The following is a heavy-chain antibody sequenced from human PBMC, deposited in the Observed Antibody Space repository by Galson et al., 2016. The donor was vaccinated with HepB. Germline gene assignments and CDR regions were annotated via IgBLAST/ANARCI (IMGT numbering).Heavy chain of an antibody. CDR2: IGRSGSPI. D-gene: IGHD1-26*01. CDR1: GLTFSSYE. V-gene: IGHV3-48*03. J-gene: IGHJ4*02. CDR3: ARDVVGAAFDS. Sequence: SLRLSCAASGLTFSSYEMSWVRQGPGKGLEWVSYIGRSGSPIYYADSVQGRFTISRDNAKNSLYLQMISLRAEATAVYYCARDVVGAAFDSWGQGTLVTVSS.